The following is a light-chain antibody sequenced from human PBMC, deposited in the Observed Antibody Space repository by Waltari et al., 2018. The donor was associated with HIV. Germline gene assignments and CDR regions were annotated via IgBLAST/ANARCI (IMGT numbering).Light chain of an antibody. V-gene: IGLV2-11*01. CDR2: DVN. CDR1: SSDVGGYNY. J-gene: IGLJ1*01. Sequence: QSALTQPRSVSGSPGQSVTISCTGTSSDVGGYNYVSWYQEHPGKAPKLLIYDVNKRPSGVPDRFSGSKSGNTAALSISGLQAEDEADYYCCSYAGRYIYVFGTGTEVTVL. CDR3: CSYAGRYIYV.